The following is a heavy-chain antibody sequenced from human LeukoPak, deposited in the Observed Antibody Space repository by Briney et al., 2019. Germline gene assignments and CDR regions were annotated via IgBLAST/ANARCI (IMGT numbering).Heavy chain of an antibody. V-gene: IGHV4-30-2*01. Sequence: SETLSLTCAVSGGSISSGGYSWSWIRQPPGKGLEWIGYIYHSGSTYYNPSLKSRVTISVDRSKNQFSLKLSSVTAADTAVYYCARGTATPYFDYRGQGTLVTVSS. CDR3: ARGTATPYFDY. CDR1: GGSISSGGYS. J-gene: IGHJ4*02. D-gene: IGHD1-1*01. CDR2: IYHSGST.